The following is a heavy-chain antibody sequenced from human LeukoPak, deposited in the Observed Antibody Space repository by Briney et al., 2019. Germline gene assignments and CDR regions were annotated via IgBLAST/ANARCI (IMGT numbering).Heavy chain of an antibody. CDR1: GYTFTSYG. CDR2: ISAYNGNT. V-gene: IGHV1-18*01. D-gene: IGHD4-23*01. J-gene: IGHJ4*02. CDR3: ARVLVGGPISPDGY. Sequence: ASVKLSCKASGYTFTSYGISWVRQAPGQGLEWMGWISAYNGNTNYAEKLQGRVTMTTDTSTNTAYMELRSLRSDDTAVYYCARVLVGGPISPDGYWGQGTLVTVSS.